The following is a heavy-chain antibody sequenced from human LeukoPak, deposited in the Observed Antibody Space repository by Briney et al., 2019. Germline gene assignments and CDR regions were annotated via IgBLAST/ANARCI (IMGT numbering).Heavy chain of an antibody. Sequence: SETLSLTCTVSGGSISSSSYYWGWIRQPPGKGLEWIGSIYYSGSTYYNPSLKSRVTISVDTSKNQFSLKLSSVTAADTAVYYCARLPASGSYRNPKRINWFDPWGQGTLVTVSS. V-gene: IGHV4-39*01. J-gene: IGHJ5*02. CDR3: ARLPASGSYRNPKRINWFDP. CDR2: IYYSGST. D-gene: IGHD1-26*01. CDR1: GGSISSSSYY.